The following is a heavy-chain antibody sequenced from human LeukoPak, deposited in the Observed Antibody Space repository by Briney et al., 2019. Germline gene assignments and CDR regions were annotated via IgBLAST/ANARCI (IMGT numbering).Heavy chain of an antibody. CDR1: GGSISSSSYY. D-gene: IGHD5-18*01. CDR2: IYYSGST. J-gene: IGHJ4*02. CDR3: ARLFASTAMPKN. V-gene: IGHV4-39*01. Sequence: SETMSLTCTVSGGSISSSSYYWGWIRPPPGKGPGWIGSIYYSGSTYYNPSLKSRVTMSVDTYKNPVSLKLSSVTAADTAVYYCARLFASTAMPKNWGQGSLVTVSS.